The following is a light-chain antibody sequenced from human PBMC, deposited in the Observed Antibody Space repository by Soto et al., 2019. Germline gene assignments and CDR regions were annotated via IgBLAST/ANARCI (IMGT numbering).Light chain of an antibody. CDR2: EGS. V-gene: IGLV2-14*02. CDR3: SSYTSSSTYV. J-gene: IGLJ1*01. Sequence: QSALTQPASVSGSPGQSITISCTGVSSDVGGYYFVSWYQHHSGKAPKLMVYEGSKRPSGVSNRFSGSKSDNTASLTISGLQAEDEADYFCSSYTSSSTYVFGTGTKLTVL. CDR1: SSDVGGYYF.